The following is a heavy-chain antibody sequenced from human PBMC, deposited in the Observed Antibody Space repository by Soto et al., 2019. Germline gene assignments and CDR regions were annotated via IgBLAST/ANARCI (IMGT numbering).Heavy chain of an antibody. V-gene: IGHV3-33*01. J-gene: IGHJ6*02. Sequence: GGSLRLSCAASGFTFSSYGMHWVRQAPGKGLEWVAVIWYDGSNKYYADSVKGRFTISRDNSKNTLYLQMNSLRAEDTAVYYCAREFRTSLEDYSSSDGYYYYGMDVWGQGTTVTVSS. CDR1: GFTFSSYG. CDR3: AREFRTSLEDYSSSDGYYYYGMDV. D-gene: IGHD6-6*01. CDR2: IWYDGSNK.